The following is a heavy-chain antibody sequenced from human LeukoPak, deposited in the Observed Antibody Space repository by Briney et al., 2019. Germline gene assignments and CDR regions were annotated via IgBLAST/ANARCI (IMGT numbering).Heavy chain of an antibody. Sequence: GESLKISCKGSGYSFTSYWIGWVRQMPGKDLEWMGIIYPGDSDTRYSPSFQGQVTISADKSISTAYLQWSSLKASDTAMYYCARGTSYPYDAFDIWGQGTMVTVSS. D-gene: IGHD2-2*01. J-gene: IGHJ3*02. CDR1: GYSFTSYW. CDR2: IYPGDSDT. CDR3: ARGTSYPYDAFDI. V-gene: IGHV5-51*01.